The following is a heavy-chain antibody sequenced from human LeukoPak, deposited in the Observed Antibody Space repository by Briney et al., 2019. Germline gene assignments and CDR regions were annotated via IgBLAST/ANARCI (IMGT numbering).Heavy chain of an antibody. V-gene: IGHV3-23*01. CDR1: GFTFISYA. D-gene: IGHD3-10*01. J-gene: IGHJ6*02. CDR3: AKSLSGRNYYYLGMDV. CDR2: ISGSGGRT. Sequence: GGSLRLSCVDSGFTFISYALSWVRQAPGKGLEWVSGISGSGGRTDYADSVKGRFTISRDNSKNTLYLQMNSLRAEDTAVYYCAKSLSGRNYYYLGMDVWGQGTTVTVSS.